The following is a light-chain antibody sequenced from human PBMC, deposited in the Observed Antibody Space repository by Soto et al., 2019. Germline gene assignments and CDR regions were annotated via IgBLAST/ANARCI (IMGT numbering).Light chain of an antibody. V-gene: IGKV1-39*01. J-gene: IGKJ2*01. Sequence: DIQMTQSPSSLSASVGDRVTITCRASQSISTYLNWYQQKPGKAPNLLIYSASTLQNGVPSRFTGSGSGTDFTLTISSLPPEDFATYYCQQSYTSPMYTFGQGTKLEIK. CDR3: QQSYTSPMYT. CDR2: SAS. CDR1: QSISTY.